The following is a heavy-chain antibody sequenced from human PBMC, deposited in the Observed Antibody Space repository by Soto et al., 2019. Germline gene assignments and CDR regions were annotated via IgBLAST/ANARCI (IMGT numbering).Heavy chain of an antibody. CDR2: IYYLATT. D-gene: IGHD6-19*01. Sequence: PSETLSLTCTVSGGSVSSDTYYWSWIRQPPGRGLVWIGYIYYLATTSSTPSLKSRVAMSLDTPKNHFSLRLSSVTTADTAVYYCVRERWHSSGQYGMDVWGQGTTAPV. V-gene: IGHV4-61*03. CDR1: GGSVSSDTYY. CDR3: VRERWHSSGQYGMDV. J-gene: IGHJ6*02.